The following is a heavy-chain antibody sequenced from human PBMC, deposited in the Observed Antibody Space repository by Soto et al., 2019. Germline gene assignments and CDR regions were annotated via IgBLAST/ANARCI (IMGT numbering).Heavy chain of an antibody. CDR1: GGSISSSNW. Sequence: PSETLSLTCAVSGGSISSSNWLIWFRQPPGKGLEWIGEIYHSGSTNYNPSLKSRVTISVDKSKNQFSLKLSSVTAADTAVYYCARVAGEWDVHVDYWGQGTLVTVSS. CDR2: IYHSGST. J-gene: IGHJ4*02. CDR3: ARVAGEWDVHVDY. D-gene: IGHD1-26*01. V-gene: IGHV4-4*02.